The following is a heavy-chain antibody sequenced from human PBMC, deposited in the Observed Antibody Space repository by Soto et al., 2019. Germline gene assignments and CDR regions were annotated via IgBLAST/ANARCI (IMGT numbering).Heavy chain of an antibody. V-gene: IGHV4-34*01. D-gene: IGHD2-8*01. CDR3: ARVPECPNGVCQNAGTHWFDP. Sequence: SETLSLTCAVYGGSCSGYYWSWILQPPGKGLEGIGEINHSGSTNYNPSLKSRVTISVDTSKHQFSLKLSSVTAADTDVYSCARVPECPNGVCQNAGTHWFDPRGQGTLLTVSS. J-gene: IGHJ5*02. CDR1: GGSCSGYY. CDR2: INHSGST.